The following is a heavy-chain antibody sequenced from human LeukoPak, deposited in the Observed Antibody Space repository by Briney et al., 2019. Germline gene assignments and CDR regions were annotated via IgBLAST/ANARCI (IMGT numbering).Heavy chain of an antibody. D-gene: IGHD4-17*01. V-gene: IGHV1-69*13. CDR1: GGTFSSYA. Sequence: SVKVSCKASGGTFSSYAISWVRQAPGQGLEWMGGIIPIFGTANYAHQFQGRVTITADESTSTAYMELSSLSSEDTAGYYCARPDRLTTVTLMVIWGQGTMVTVSS. CDR3: ARPDRLTTVTLMVI. J-gene: IGHJ3*02. CDR2: IIPIFGTA.